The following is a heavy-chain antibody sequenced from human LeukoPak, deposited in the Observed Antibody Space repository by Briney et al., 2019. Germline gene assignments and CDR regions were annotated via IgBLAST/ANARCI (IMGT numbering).Heavy chain of an antibody. Sequence: PSETLPLTCTVSGGSISSYYWSWIRQPPGKGLEWIGYIYYSGSTNYNPSLKSRVTISVDTSKNQFSLKLSSVTAADTAVYYCARGVRGVIPDAFDIWGQGTMVTVSS. V-gene: IGHV4-59*01. CDR2: IYYSGST. CDR1: GGSISSYY. D-gene: IGHD3-10*01. J-gene: IGHJ3*02. CDR3: ARGVRGVIPDAFDI.